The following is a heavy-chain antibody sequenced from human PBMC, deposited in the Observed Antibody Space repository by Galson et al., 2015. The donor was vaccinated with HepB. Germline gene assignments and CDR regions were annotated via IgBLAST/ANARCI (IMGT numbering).Heavy chain of an antibody. J-gene: IGHJ4*02. Sequence: SLRLSCAASGFTFNNAWMSWVRQAPGKGLEWVGRIKSKTDGGTTDYAAPVKGRFTISRDDSKNTLYLQMNSLETEDTALYYCATRIAAAGTYSTFDSWGQGTLVTVSA. D-gene: IGHD6-13*01. CDR3: ATRIAAAGTYSTFDS. CDR2: IKSKTDGGTT. V-gene: IGHV3-15*01. CDR1: GFTFNNAW.